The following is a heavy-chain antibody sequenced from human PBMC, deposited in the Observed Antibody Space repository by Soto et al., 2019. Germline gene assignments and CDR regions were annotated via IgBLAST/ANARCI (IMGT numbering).Heavy chain of an antibody. Sequence: PSETLSLTCTVSGGSISSYYWSWIRQPAGKGLEWIGRIYTSGSTNYNPSLKSRVTMSVDTSKNQFSLKLSSVTAADTAVCYCERDSSGWNTGYGMDVWGQGTTVTVSS. CDR3: ERDSSGWNTGYGMDV. CDR2: IYTSGST. J-gene: IGHJ6*02. CDR1: GGSISSYY. D-gene: IGHD6-19*01. V-gene: IGHV4-4*07.